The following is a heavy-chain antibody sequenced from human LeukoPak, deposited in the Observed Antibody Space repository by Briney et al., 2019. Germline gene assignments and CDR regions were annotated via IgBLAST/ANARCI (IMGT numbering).Heavy chain of an antibody. CDR2: IYHTGDT. CDR1: GDSINSGGSY. Sequence: SETLSLTCTVSGDSINSGGSYWSWIRQPPGKGLEWIGYIYHTGDTFYNPSLKSRVTISLDRSQNQFSLSLTSMTAADTAVYYCARDMGIRGSPLDYWGQGTLVTVSS. CDR3: ARDMGIRGSPLDY. J-gene: IGHJ4*02. V-gene: IGHV4-30-2*01. D-gene: IGHD7-27*01.